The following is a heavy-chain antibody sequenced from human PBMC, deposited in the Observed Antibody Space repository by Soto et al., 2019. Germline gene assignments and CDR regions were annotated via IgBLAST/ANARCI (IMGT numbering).Heavy chain of an antibody. CDR2: ISYDGSNK. J-gene: IGHJ4*02. CDR3: ARYLKVPRDYGDYFDY. V-gene: IGHV3-30-3*01. CDR1: GFTFSSYA. D-gene: IGHD4-17*01. Sequence: QVQLVESGGGVVQPGRSLRLSCAASGFTFSSYAMHWVRQAPGKGLEWVAVISYDGSNKYYADYVKGRFTISRDNSKNTLYLQMNSLRAEDTAVYYCARYLKVPRDYGDYFDYWGQGTLVTVSS.